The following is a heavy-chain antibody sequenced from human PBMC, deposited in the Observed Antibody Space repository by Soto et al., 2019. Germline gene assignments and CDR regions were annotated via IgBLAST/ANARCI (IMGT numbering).Heavy chain of an antibody. CDR1: GFTFSSYA. J-gene: IGHJ4*02. CDR2: ISGRGGST. CDR3: AKVSITIFGVVIPHFDY. V-gene: IGHV3-23*01. Sequence: EVQLLESGGGLVQPGRSLRLSCAASGFTFSSYAMSWVRQAPGKGLEWVSAISGRGGSTYYADSVKGRFTISRDNSKNTLYLQMNSLRAEDTAVYYCAKVSITIFGVVIPHFDYWGQGTLVTVSS. D-gene: IGHD3-3*01.